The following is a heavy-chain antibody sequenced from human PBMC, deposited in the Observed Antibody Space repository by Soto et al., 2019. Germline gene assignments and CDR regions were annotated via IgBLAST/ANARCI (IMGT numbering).Heavy chain of an antibody. D-gene: IGHD3-10*01. V-gene: IGHV1-46*03. CDR2: INPSGGST. CDR1: GGTFSSYA. J-gene: IGHJ5*02. CDR3: ARDPLMVRGVIGWFDT. Sequence: ASVKVSCKASGGTFSSYAISWVRQAPGQGLEWMGIINPSGGSTSYAQKFQGRVTMTRDTSTSTVYMELSSLRSEDTAVYYCARDPLMVRGVIGWFDTWGQGTMVTVSS.